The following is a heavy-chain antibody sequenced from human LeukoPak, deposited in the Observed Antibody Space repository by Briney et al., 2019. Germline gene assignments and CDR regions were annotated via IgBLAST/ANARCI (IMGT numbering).Heavy chain of an antibody. CDR1: GFTFSSYS. J-gene: IGHJ6*04. V-gene: IGHV3-21*01. Sequence: PGGSLRLSCAASGFTFSSYSMNWVSQAPGKGLEWVSSISSSSSYIYYADSVKGRFTISRDNAKNSLYLQMNSLRAEDTAVYYCARDGGGVVVVVAATTGTGMDVWGKGTTVTVSS. CDR2: ISSSSSYI. CDR3: ARDGGGVVVVVAATTGTGMDV. D-gene: IGHD2-15*01.